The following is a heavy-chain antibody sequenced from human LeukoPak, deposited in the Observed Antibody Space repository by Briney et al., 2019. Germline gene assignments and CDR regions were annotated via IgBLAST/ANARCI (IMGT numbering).Heavy chain of an antibody. CDR1: GFTFTDYS. CDR2: ISSDSGHI. V-gene: IGHV3-21*01. CDR3: ARDGAHIAAAGFFDY. Sequence: GGSLRLSCAAAGFTFTDYSMNWVRQAPGKGLEWVSSISSDSGHIYYADSVKGRFTISRDNAKNSLYLQMNSLRAEDTAVYYCARDGAHIAAAGFFDYWGQGTLVTVSS. J-gene: IGHJ4*02. D-gene: IGHD6-13*01.